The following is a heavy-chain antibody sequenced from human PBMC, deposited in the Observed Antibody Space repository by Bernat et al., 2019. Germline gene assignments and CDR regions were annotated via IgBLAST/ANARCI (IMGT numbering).Heavy chain of an antibody. Sequence: QVQLQESGPGLVKPSQTLSLTCTVSGGSISSGGYYWSWIRKHPGKGLEWIGYIYYSGSTYYNPSLKSRVTISVDTSKNQFSLKLSSVTAADTAVYYCARVIVVVPAAPPLYYYYYGMDVWGQGTTVTVSS. V-gene: IGHV4-31*03. CDR2: IYYSGST. J-gene: IGHJ6*02. CDR1: GGSISSGGYY. CDR3: ARVIVVVPAAPPLYYYYYGMDV. D-gene: IGHD2-2*01.